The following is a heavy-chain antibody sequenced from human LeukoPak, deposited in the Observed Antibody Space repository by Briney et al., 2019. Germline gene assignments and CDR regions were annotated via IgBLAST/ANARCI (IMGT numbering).Heavy chain of an antibody. CDR1: GFTFSSYA. Sequence: GGSLRLSCAASGFTFSSYAMSWVRQAPGKGLEWVSAISDGGGTTYYADSVQGRFTISRDCSKNTLFLQMNSLRAEDTAVYYCARVDTYYDFWSGYYNWFDPWGQGTLVTVSS. CDR2: ISDGGGTT. D-gene: IGHD3-3*01. J-gene: IGHJ5*02. CDR3: ARVDTYYDFWSGYYNWFDP. V-gene: IGHV3-23*01.